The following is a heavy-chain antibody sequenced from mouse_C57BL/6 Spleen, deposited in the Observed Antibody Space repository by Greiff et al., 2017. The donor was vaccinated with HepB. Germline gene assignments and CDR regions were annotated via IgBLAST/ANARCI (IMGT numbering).Heavy chain of an antibody. CDR3: AREGYGAMDY. D-gene: IGHD2-10*02. CDR1: GYTFTSYW. CDR2: IYPSDSET. Sequence: QVQLQQSGAELVRPGSSVKLSCKASGYTFTSYWMDWVKQRPGQGLEWIGNIYPSDSETHYNQKFKDKATLTVDKSSSTAYMQLSSLTSEDSAVYYCAREGYGAMDYWGQGTSVTVSS. V-gene: IGHV1-61*01. J-gene: IGHJ4*01.